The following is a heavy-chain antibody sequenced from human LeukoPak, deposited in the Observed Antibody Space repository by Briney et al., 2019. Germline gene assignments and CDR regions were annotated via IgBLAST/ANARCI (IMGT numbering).Heavy chain of an antibody. Sequence: SETLSLTCTVSGGSISSYYWSWIRQPPGKGLEWIGYIYYSGSTNYNPSLKSRVTISVDTSKNQFSLKLSSVTAADTAVYYCARVITMIGAFDIWGQGTMVTVSS. V-gene: IGHV4-59*01. D-gene: IGHD3-22*01. CDR1: GGSISSYY. CDR2: IYYSGST. J-gene: IGHJ3*02. CDR3: ARVITMIGAFDI.